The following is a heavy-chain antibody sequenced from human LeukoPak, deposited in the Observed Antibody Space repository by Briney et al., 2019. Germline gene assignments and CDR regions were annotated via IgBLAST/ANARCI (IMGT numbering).Heavy chain of an antibody. CDR1: GASISSYY. CDR3: ARLLPGSSRYFFDY. V-gene: IGHV4-59*08. Sequence: SETLSLTCTVSGASISSYYWSWIRQPPGKGLEWIGYLYYSGSTNYNPSLESRVTMSVDTSKNQFSLKLSSVTAADTAVYHCARLLPGSSRYFFDYWGQGTLVTVSS. CDR2: LYYSGST. D-gene: IGHD6-13*01. J-gene: IGHJ4*02.